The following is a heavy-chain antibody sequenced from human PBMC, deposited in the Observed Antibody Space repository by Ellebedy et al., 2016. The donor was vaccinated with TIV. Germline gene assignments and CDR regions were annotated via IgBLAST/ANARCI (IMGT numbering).Heavy chain of an antibody. CDR1: GYTFTSYA. D-gene: IGHD6-6*01. Sequence: AASVKVSCKASGYTFTSYAIHWMRQAPGQSLEWMGWINAGTGNTKYSQKFQGRVTLTRNTSASTAYMDLSSLKSEDTAVYFCARGAKGQLAGVDWGRGTLVTVSS. CDR3: ARGAKGQLAGVD. CDR2: INAGTGNT. V-gene: IGHV1-3*01. J-gene: IGHJ4*02.